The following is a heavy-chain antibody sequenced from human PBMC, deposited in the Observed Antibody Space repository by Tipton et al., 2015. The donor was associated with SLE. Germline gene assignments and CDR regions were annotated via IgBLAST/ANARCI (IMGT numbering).Heavy chain of an antibody. CDR2: IYYSGST. Sequence: TLSLTCAVYGGSFSGYYWSWIRQPPGKGLEWIGSIYYSGSTYYNPSLKSRVTISVDTSKNQFSLKLSSVTAADTAVYYCARDDHGRRWFDPWGQGTLVTVSS. CDR3: ARDDHGRRWFDP. V-gene: IGHV4-34*01. D-gene: IGHD3-16*01. CDR1: GGSFSGYY. J-gene: IGHJ5*02.